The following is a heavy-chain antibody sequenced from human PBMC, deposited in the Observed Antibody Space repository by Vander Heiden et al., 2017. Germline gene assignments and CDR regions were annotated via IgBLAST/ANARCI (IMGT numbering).Heavy chain of an antibody. CDR3: ARGGLIVVVSSRPFGY. D-gene: IGHD3-22*01. V-gene: IGHV1-2*02. CDR2: INPNSGGT. J-gene: IGHJ4*02. CDR1: VYTFTGHY. Sequence: QVQLVQSGAEVQKPGASVKVSCKASVYTFTGHYMHWVRQAPGQGLEWMGWINPNSGGTNYAQKFQGRVTMTRDTSISTAYMELSRLRSDDTAVYYCARGGLIVVVSSRPFGYWGQGTLVTVSS.